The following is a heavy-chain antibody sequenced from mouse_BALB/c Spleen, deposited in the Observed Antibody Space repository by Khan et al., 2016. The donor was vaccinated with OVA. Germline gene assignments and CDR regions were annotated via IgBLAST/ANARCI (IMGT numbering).Heavy chain of an antibody. CDR2: ISSGGSYT. J-gene: IGHJ3*01. D-gene: IGHD1-1*01. V-gene: IGHV5-6*01. CDR1: GFTFSTYG. CDR3: ARRAYYYDSEGVAY. Sequence: EVQLVESGGDLVKPGGSLKLSCAASGFTFSTYGMSWVRQTPDKRLEWVATISSGGSYTYYPDTVKGRFTISRDNAKNTLYLQMSSLKSEDTARYYCARRAYYYDSEGVAYWGQGTLVTVSA.